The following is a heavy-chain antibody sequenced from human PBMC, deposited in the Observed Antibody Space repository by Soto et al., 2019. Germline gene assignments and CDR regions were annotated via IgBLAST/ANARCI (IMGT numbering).Heavy chain of an antibody. D-gene: IGHD6-13*01. CDR2: IYYSGST. Sequence: SETLSLTCTVSGGSIGSYYWSWVPQPPGKGLVWIGYIYYSGSTNYNPSLKSRVTISVDTSKNQFSLKLSSVTAADTAVYYCARRREIIAAAGTYYYYYMDVWGKGTTVTVSS. J-gene: IGHJ6*03. V-gene: IGHV4-59*08. CDR1: GGSIGSYY. CDR3: ARRREIIAAAGTYYYYYMDV.